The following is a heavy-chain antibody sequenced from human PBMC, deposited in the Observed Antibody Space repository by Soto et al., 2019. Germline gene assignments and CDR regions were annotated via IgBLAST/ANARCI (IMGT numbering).Heavy chain of an antibody. Sequence: EVQLVESGGGLVKPGGSLRLSCAASGFTFSSYSMDWVRQAPGKGLEWVSSISSSSGYMYYADSVKGRFTTSRDDAKNSPYLQMKSLRVEDTAVYYCARDPSSRSAPDQYFQHWGQGTLVTVSS. CDR2: ISSSSGYM. CDR3: ARDPSSRSAPDQYFQH. CDR1: GFTFSSYS. V-gene: IGHV3-21*02. J-gene: IGHJ1*01.